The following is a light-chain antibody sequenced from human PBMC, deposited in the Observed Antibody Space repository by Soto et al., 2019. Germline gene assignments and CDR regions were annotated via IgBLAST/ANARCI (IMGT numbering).Light chain of an antibody. Sequence: QSVLTQPASVSGSPGQSITVSCTGTSSYVGGYDYVSWYQRHPGNAPKLLISDVTNRPSGVSNRSSGSKSGNTASLTISGLQTEDEADYYCTSYTSSSTYGFGTGTKVTVL. CDR1: SSYVGGYDY. J-gene: IGLJ1*01. CDR3: TSYTSSSTYG. CDR2: DVT. V-gene: IGLV2-14*01.